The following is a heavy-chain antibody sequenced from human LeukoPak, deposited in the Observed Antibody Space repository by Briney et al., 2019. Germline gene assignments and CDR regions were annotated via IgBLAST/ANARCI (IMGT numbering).Heavy chain of an antibody. Sequence: SETLSLTCTVSGGSISSYYWHWIRQPPGKGLEWIGYIYYSGSTNYSPSLRSRVTTSVDTSKSRFSLKLTSVTAADAAVYYCARASIYGGYWYFDLWGRGTLVTVSS. J-gene: IGHJ2*01. V-gene: IGHV4-59*01. D-gene: IGHD4-23*01. CDR3: ARASIYGGYWYFDL. CDR1: GGSISSYY. CDR2: IYYSGST.